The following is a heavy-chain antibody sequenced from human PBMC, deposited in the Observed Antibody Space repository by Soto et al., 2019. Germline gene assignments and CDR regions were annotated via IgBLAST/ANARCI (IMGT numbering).Heavy chain of an antibody. V-gene: IGHV3-73*02. CDR3: TRQDNSFEQWLVDYYYYGMDV. Sequence: EVQLVESGGGLVQPGGSLKLSCAASGFTFSGTAMHWVRQASGKGLEWVGRIRSKANSYATAYAASVKGRFTISRDDSKNTAYLQMNSLKTEDTAVYDCTRQDNSFEQWLVDYYYYGMDVWGQGTTVTVSS. CDR1: GFTFSGTA. CDR2: IRSKANSYAT. J-gene: IGHJ6*02. D-gene: IGHD6-19*01.